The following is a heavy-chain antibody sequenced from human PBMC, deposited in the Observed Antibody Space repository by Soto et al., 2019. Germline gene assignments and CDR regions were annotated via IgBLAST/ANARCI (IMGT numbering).Heavy chain of an antibody. D-gene: IGHD1-26*01. Sequence: QVQLQESGPGLVKPSETLSLTCTVSGGSVSSGSYYWSWIRQPPGKGLEWIGYIYYSGSTNYNPSLKSRVTISVDTSKNQFSLKLSSVTAADTAVYYCARAKVGAHRLDAFDIWGQGTMVTVSS. V-gene: IGHV4-61*01. CDR1: GGSVSSGSYY. CDR3: ARAKVGAHRLDAFDI. J-gene: IGHJ3*02. CDR2: IYYSGST.